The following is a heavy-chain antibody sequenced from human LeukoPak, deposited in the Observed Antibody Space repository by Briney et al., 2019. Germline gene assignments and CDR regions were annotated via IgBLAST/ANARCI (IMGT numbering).Heavy chain of an antibody. CDR2: IKQDGSDK. Sequence: GGSLGLSCAASGFSFSNHWMTWVREAPGKGLEWVANIKQDGSDKNHVDSVKGRFTISRDNAKNTLYLQMNSLRAEDTALYYCARDGTFRLDYWGQGTLVSVSS. D-gene: IGHD1-26*01. J-gene: IGHJ4*02. V-gene: IGHV3-7*05. CDR3: ARDGTFRLDY. CDR1: GFSFSNHW.